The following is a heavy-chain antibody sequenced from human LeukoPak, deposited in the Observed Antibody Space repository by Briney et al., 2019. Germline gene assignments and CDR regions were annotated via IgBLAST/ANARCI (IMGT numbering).Heavy chain of an antibody. D-gene: IGHD2-2*01. Sequence: ASVKVSCKASGYTFTSYYMHWVRQAPGQGLEWMGLINPSGGSTIYAQKIQGRVTMTRDTSTRTVYMEMSSLRCEDTAVYYFAIYCSSTSCYREAFDIWGQGTMVTVSS. CDR1: GYTFTSYY. CDR3: AIYCSSTSCYREAFDI. V-gene: IGHV1-46*03. CDR2: INPSGGST. J-gene: IGHJ3*02.